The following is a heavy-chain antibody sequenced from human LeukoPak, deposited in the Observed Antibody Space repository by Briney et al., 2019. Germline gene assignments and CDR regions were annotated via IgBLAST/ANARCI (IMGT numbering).Heavy chain of an antibody. CDR3: AKPLYSSSLSDAFDI. CDR2: MNPNSGNT. D-gene: IGHD6-6*01. CDR1: GYTFTSYD. V-gene: IGHV1-8*03. J-gene: IGHJ3*02. Sequence: GASVKVSCKASGYTFTSYDINWVRQATGQGLEWMGWMNPNSGNTGYAQKFQGRVTITRNTSISTAYMELSSLRAEDTAVYYCAKPLYSSSLSDAFDIWGQGTMVTVSS.